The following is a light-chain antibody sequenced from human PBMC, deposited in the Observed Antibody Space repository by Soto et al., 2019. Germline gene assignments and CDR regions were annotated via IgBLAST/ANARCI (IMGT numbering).Light chain of an antibody. Sequence: EIVLTQSPATLSLSPGERATLSCRASQSVSSFLAWYQQKPGQAPRLLIYDASNRATGIPARFSGSGSGTDFTLTISGLEPEDFALYYCQQRFNSPGTFGPGTKVDIK. CDR1: QSVSSF. J-gene: IGKJ3*01. CDR2: DAS. CDR3: QQRFNSPGT. V-gene: IGKV3-11*01.